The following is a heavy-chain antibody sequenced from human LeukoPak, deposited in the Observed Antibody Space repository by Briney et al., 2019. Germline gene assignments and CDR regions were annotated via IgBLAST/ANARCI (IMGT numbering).Heavy chain of an antibody. CDR1: GGSIRSGSYY. Sequence: SETLSLTCTVAGGSIRSGSYYWSWIRQPAGKGLEWTGSIYYSGSTYYNPSLKRRVTISVDTSKNQLSLKLSSVTAAETAVYYCARVRTRGWCSGGSCYFDYWGQGTLVTVS. CDR3: ARVRTRGWCSGGSCYFDY. V-gene: IGHV4-39*07. D-gene: IGHD2-15*01. CDR2: IYYSGST. J-gene: IGHJ4*02.